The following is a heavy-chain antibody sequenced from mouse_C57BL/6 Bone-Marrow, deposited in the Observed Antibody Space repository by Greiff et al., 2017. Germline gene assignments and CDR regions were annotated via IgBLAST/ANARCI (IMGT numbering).Heavy chain of an antibody. D-gene: IGHD1-1*01. V-gene: IGHV1-15*01. Sequence: VQLQQSGAELVRPGASVTLSCKASGYTFTDYEMHWVKQTPVHGLEWIGAIDPETGGTAYNQKFKGKDILTADKSSSTAYMELRSLTSEDSAVYYCTREGFYGSSLFAYWGQGTLVTVSA. CDR2: IDPETGGT. CDR1: GYTFTDYE. CDR3: TREGFYGSSLFAY. J-gene: IGHJ3*01.